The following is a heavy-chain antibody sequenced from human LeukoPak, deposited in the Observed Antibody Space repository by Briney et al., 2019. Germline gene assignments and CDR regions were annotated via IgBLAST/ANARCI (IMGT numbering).Heavy chain of an antibody. CDR1: GGSISSSSYY. J-gene: IGHJ4*02. Sequence: PSETLSLTCTVSGGSISSSSYYWGWIRQPPGKGLEWIGSIYYSGSTYYNPSLKSRVTISVDTSKNQFSLKLSSVTAADTAVYYCARDHGIQLWLRYFDYWGQGTLVTVSS. CDR2: IYYSGST. V-gene: IGHV4-39*07. CDR3: ARDHGIQLWLRYFDY. D-gene: IGHD5-18*01.